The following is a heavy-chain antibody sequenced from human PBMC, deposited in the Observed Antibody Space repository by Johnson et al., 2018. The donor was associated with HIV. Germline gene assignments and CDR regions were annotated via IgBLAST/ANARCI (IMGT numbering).Heavy chain of an antibody. Sequence: VQLVESGGGLVQPGGSLRLSCAASGFSFDDYGMHWVRQAPGKGLEWVSGISWTSGSMGYADSVKGRFTISRDNAKNSLYLQMNSLRGEDTALYCCAKGGGYGEDDAFDIWGQGTMVTVSS. J-gene: IGHJ3*02. D-gene: IGHD3-22*01. V-gene: IGHV3-9*01. CDR2: ISWTSGSM. CDR1: GFSFDDYG. CDR3: AKGGGYGEDDAFDI.